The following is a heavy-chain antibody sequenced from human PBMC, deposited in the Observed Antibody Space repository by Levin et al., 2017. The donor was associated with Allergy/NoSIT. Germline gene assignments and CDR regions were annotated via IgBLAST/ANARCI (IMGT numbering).Heavy chain of an antibody. CDR1: GFSLTSRGMG. J-gene: IGHJ1*01. CDR2: IYWDDDK. D-gene: IGHD3-22*01. V-gene: IGHV2-5*02. CDR3: AHGSYFDDIGYYYAVYFQH. Sequence: SGPTLVKPTQTLTLTCTFSGFSLTSRGMGVGWIRQPPGKALEWIALIYWDDDKRYSPSLKSRLTITKDTSKNQVVLTLTNMDPVDTGTYDCAHGSYFDDIGYYYAVYFQHWGQGTLVTVSS.